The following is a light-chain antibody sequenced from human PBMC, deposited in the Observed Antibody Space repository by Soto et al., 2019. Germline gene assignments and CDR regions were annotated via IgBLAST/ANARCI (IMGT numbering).Light chain of an antibody. CDR1: SSDLGIYNY. V-gene: IGLV2-14*01. CDR3: SSYTTSSTRV. CDR2: EVT. Sequence: ALTQPASVSGSPGQSIAISCSGSSSDLGIYNYVSWYQQHPGKVPKLIIFEVTNRPSGVSNRFSGSKSGNTASLTISGLQAEDEADYYCSSYTTSSTRVFGTGTKVTVL. J-gene: IGLJ1*01.